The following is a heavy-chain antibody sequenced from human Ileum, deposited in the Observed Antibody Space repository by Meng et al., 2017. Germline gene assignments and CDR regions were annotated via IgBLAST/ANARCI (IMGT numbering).Heavy chain of an antibody. J-gene: IGHJ4*02. CDR1: GGSVSSATYY. V-gene: IGHV4-61*01. D-gene: IGHD1-26*01. CDR2: VNYSGSR. CDR3: TRERSWSDFGYFDD. Sequence: QVPPQESGPGLVRPSETLSLTCNVCGGSVSSATYYWSWIRQPPGKGLEWIGLVNYSGSRNYNPSLKGRVTMSVDTSKNQVSLRLTAVTAADTALYYCTRERSWSDFGYFDDWGRGTLVTVSS.